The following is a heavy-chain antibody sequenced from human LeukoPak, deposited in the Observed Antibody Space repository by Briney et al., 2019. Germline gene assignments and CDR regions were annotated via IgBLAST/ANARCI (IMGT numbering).Heavy chain of an antibody. CDR3: ARGPTISETRYFDY. D-gene: IGHD1-7*01. Sequence: KPWETLSLTCAVYGGSFSSYYWSWIRQSPGKGLEWIAEINHRGDTNYNPSVKSRVTISVDTSKNQFSLKVTSLTAADTAVYYCARGPTISETRYFDYWGQGTLVTVSS. CDR1: GGSFSSYY. CDR2: INHRGDT. V-gene: IGHV4-34*01. J-gene: IGHJ4*02.